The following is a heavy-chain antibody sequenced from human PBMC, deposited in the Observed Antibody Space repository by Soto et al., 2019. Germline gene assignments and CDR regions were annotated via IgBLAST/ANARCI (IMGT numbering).Heavy chain of an antibody. J-gene: IGHJ2*01. V-gene: IGHV3-23*01. CDR1: GFTFGAFA. CDR3: AKTHRATTVVTLYWYFDL. CDR2: LSGGGGST. D-gene: IGHD4-17*01. Sequence: PGGSLRLSCAASGFTFGAFAMAWVRQRPGNGLEWVSSLSGGGGSTYYNNSVRGRFTISRDNSNSTLFLQMNNLRAEDTAVYFCAKTHRATTVVTLYWYFDLWGRGTLVTVSS.